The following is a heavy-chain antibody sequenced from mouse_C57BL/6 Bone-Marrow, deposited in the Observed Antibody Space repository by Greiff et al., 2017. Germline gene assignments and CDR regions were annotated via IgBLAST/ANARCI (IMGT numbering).Heavy chain of an antibody. V-gene: IGHV1-7*01. CDR3: ARDYYGSGYAMDY. J-gene: IGHJ4*01. Sequence: VQLQQSGAELAKPGASVKLSCKASGYTFTSYWMHWVKQRPGQGLEWIGYINPSSGYTKYNQKFKDKATLTADKSSSTAYMQLSSLTYEDSAVYYCARDYYGSGYAMDYWGQGTSVTVSS. CDR1: GYTFTSYW. CDR2: INPSSGYT. D-gene: IGHD1-1*01.